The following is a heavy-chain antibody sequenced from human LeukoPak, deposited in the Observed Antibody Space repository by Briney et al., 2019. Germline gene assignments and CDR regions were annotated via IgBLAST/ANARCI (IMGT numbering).Heavy chain of an antibody. CDR2: MNPNSGNT. Sequence: ASVTVSCKASGYTFTSYDINWVRQATGQGLEWMGWMNPNSGNTGYAQKLQGRVTMTTDTSTSTAYMELRSLRSDDTAVYYCAREKPLLRFLEWLPLDYWGQGTLVTVSS. D-gene: IGHD3-3*01. CDR3: AREKPLLRFLEWLPLDY. J-gene: IGHJ4*02. V-gene: IGHV1-8*01. CDR1: GYTFTSYD.